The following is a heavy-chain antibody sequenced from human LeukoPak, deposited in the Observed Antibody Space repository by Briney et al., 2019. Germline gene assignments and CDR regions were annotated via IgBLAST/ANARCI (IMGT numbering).Heavy chain of an antibody. CDR2: IIPILGIA. D-gene: IGHD3-22*01. J-gene: IGHJ6*02. V-gene: IGHV1-69*04. CDR3: ARDYYDSSGYYYYGMDV. CDR1: GYTITSYD. Sequence: ASVKVSCKASGYTITSYDINWVRQATGQGLEWMGRIIPILGIANYAQKFQGRVTITADKSTSTAYMELSSLRSEDTAVYYCARDYYDSSGYYYYGMDVWGQGTTVTVSS.